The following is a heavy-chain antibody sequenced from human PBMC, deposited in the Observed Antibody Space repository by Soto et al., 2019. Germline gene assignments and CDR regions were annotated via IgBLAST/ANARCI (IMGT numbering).Heavy chain of an antibody. V-gene: IGHV4-39*01. CDR1: GGSISSSSYY. D-gene: IGHD3-16*02. CDR3: ATALHFDY. CDR2: IHNSGST. Sequence: QLQLQESGPGLVKPSETLSLTCTVSGGSISSSSYYWDWIRQPPGKGLEWIGIIHNSGSTYYNPSLKSRVTISIDTSTIQFSLKLSSVTAADTAVYYCATALHFDYWGQGTLVTVSS. J-gene: IGHJ4*02.